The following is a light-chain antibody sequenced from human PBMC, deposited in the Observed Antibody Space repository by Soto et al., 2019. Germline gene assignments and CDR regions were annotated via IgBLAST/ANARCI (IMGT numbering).Light chain of an antibody. CDR2: SAS. Sequence: ENVLTQSPGTLSLSPGERVTLSCRASQSVASSYLAWSQQKPGQAPRLLIYSASSRATGIPDRFSGSGSGTDFTLTISRLEPEDFVVYYCQQYGSSPWTFGQGTKVEIK. CDR1: QSVASSY. V-gene: IGKV3-20*01. CDR3: QQYGSSPWT. J-gene: IGKJ1*01.